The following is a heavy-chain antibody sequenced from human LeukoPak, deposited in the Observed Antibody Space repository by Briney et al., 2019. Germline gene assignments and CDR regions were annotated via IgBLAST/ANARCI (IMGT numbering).Heavy chain of an antibody. J-gene: IGHJ5*02. CDR3: AKDLYPYSSSPSWFDP. V-gene: IGHV3-30*04. Sequence: GRSLRLSCAASGFTFSSDAMHWVRQAPGKGLEGVAVISFDGSNKYYADSVKGRFTISRDNSKNTLYLQMNSLRVEDTAVYYCAKDLYPYSSSPSWFDPWGQGTLVTVSS. D-gene: IGHD6-13*01. CDR1: GFTFSSDA. CDR2: ISFDGSNK.